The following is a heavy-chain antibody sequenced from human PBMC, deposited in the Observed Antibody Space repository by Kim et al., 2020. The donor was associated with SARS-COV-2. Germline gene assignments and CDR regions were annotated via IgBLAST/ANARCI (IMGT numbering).Heavy chain of an antibody. Sequence: GGSLRLSCAASGFTFSSYAMSWVRQAPGKGLEWVSAISGSGGSTYYADSVKGRFTISRDNSKNTLYLQMNSLRAEDTAVYYCAKALGITGTTAYFDYWGQGTLVTVSS. CDR2: ISGSGGST. D-gene: IGHD1-7*01. J-gene: IGHJ4*02. CDR3: AKALGITGTTAYFDY. V-gene: IGHV3-23*01. CDR1: GFTFSSYA.